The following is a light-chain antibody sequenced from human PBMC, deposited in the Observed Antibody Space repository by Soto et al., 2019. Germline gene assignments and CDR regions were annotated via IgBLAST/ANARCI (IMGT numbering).Light chain of an antibody. CDR3: HQSYNTPLT. CDR2: AAS. CDR1: QSISYC. Sequence: DIQMTQSPSSLSASVGDRVTISCRASQSISYCLNWDQQKPGKAPKLLIYAASSLQSGVPSRFSGSGSGTDFTLTISSLQPEDFATYYCHQSYNTPLTFGGGTKVEIK. J-gene: IGKJ4*01. V-gene: IGKV1-39*01.